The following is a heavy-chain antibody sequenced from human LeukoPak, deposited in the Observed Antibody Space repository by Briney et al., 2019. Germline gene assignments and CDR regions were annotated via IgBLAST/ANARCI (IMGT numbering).Heavy chain of an antibody. D-gene: IGHD3-16*02. V-gene: IGHV3-23*01. Sequence: PGGSLRLSCAASGFAFSSYAMSWVRQAPGKGLEWVSAISGSGGSTYYADSVKGRFTISRDNSKNTLYLQMNSLRAEDTAVYYCAKFGVWGSYRSNYWGQGTLVTVSS. CDR2: ISGSGGST. CDR1: GFAFSSYA. J-gene: IGHJ4*02. CDR3: AKFGVWGSYRSNY.